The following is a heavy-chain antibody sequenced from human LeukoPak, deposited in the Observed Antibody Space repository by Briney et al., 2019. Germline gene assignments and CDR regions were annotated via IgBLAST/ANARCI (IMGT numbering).Heavy chain of an antibody. V-gene: IGHV1-18*01. J-gene: IGHJ6*02. CDR2: ISAYNGNT. Sequence: ASVKVSCKASGYTFTSYGISWVRQAPGQGLEWMGWISAYNGNTNYAQKLQGRVTMTRDTSTSTVYMELSSLRSEDTAVYYCARERAARPIHYYYYGMDVWGQGTTVTVSS. CDR1: GYTFTSYG. CDR3: ARERAARPIHYYYYGMDV. D-gene: IGHD6-6*01.